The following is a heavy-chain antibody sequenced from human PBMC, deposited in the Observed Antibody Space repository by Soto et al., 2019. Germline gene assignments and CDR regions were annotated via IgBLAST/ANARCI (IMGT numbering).Heavy chain of an antibody. Sequence: PSETLSLTCTVSGGSISSGGYYWSWIRQHPGKGLEWIGYIYYSGSTYYNPSLKSRVTISVDTSKNQFSLKLSSVTAADTAVYYCARISFWSGFDFDYWGPGTLVTVSS. V-gene: IGHV4-31*03. CDR3: ARISFWSGFDFDY. D-gene: IGHD3-3*01. CDR2: IYYSGST. J-gene: IGHJ4*02. CDR1: GGSISSGGYY.